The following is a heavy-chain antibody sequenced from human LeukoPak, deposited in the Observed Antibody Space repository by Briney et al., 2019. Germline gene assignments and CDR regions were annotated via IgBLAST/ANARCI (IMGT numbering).Heavy chain of an antibody. J-gene: IGHJ4*02. Sequence: PGGSLRLSCAASGFTVSSNYMSWVRQAPGRGLEWVSVIYSGGSTYYADSVKGRFTISRDNSKNTLYLQMNSLRAEDTAVYYCARDRKDGYNDYWGQGTLVTVSS. CDR3: ARDRKDGYNDY. V-gene: IGHV3-66*01. CDR2: IYSGGST. CDR1: GFTVSSNY. D-gene: IGHD5-24*01.